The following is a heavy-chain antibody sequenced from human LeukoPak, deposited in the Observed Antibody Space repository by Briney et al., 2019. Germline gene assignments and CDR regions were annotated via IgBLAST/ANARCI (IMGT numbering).Heavy chain of an antibody. J-gene: IGHJ4*02. V-gene: IGHV1-46*01. CDR2: INPSGGST. CDR3: ASRGDSSGYYLSFDY. CDR1: GYTFTSYG. Sequence: ASVKVSCKASGYTFTSYGISWVRQAPGQGLEWMGIINPSGGSTSYAQKFQGRVTMTRDTSTSTVYMELSSLRSEDTAVYYCASRGDSSGYYLSFDYWGQGTLVTVSS. D-gene: IGHD3-22*01.